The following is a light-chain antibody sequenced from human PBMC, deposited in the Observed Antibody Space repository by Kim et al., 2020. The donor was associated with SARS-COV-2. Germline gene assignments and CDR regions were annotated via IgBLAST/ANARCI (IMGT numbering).Light chain of an antibody. CDR3: LQYGGSPPKYT. CDR2: GAS. Sequence: PGERATLSCRASQSVTSKYLAWYQQKPGQAPRLLIFGASSRATGIPDRFTGSGSGTDFTLTIARLEPEDFAVYYCLQYGGSPPKYTFGQGTKLEI. V-gene: IGKV3-20*01. CDR1: QSVTSKY. J-gene: IGKJ2*01.